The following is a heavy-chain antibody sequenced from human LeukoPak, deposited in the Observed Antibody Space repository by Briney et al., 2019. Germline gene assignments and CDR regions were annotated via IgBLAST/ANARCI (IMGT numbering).Heavy chain of an antibody. V-gene: IGHV4-4*07. Sequence: SETLSLTCTVSGGSINGYYWTWIRQPAGKGLEWIGRIYTSGHTNYNPSLKSRVTMSVDTSKNQFSLKLSSVTAADTAMYYCARDTSPGITGTYWGQGTLVTVSS. D-gene: IGHD1-20*01. CDR2: IYTSGHT. CDR3: ARDTSPGITGTY. CDR1: GGSINGYY. J-gene: IGHJ4*02.